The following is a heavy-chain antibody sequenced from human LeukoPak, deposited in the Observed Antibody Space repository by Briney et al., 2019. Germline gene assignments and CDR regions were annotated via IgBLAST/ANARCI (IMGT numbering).Heavy chain of an antibody. CDR3: ARHKDPDFWSGFAYNWFDP. D-gene: IGHD3-3*01. CDR2: IYYSGST. V-gene: IGHV4-39*01. CDR1: GGSISSSSYY. Sequence: SETLSLTCTVSGGSISSSSYYWGWIRQPPGKGLEWIGSIYYSGSTYYNPSLKSRVTISVDTSKNQFSLKLSSVTPADTAVYSCARHKDPDFWSGFAYNWFDPWGQGTLVTVSS. J-gene: IGHJ5*02.